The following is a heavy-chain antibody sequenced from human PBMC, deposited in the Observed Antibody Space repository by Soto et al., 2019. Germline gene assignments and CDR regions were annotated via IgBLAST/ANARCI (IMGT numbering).Heavy chain of an antibody. J-gene: IGHJ6*02. V-gene: IGHV3-48*03. D-gene: IGHD2-2*01. CDR1: GFTFSSYE. CDR3: ARLFNVVVPAAIWEYYGMDV. CDR2: ISSSGSTI. Sequence: GGSLRLSCAASGFTFSSYEMNWVRQAPGKGLEWASYISSSGSTIYYADSVKGRFTISRDNAKNSLYLQMNSLRAEDTAVYHCARLFNVVVPAAIWEYYGMDVWGQGTTVTVSS.